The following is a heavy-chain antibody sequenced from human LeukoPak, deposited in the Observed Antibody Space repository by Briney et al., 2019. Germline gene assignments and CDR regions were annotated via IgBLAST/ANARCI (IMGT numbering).Heavy chain of an antibody. J-gene: IGHJ4*02. Sequence: SETLSLTCAVYGGSFSGYYWSWIRQPPGNGLEWIGEINHGGSTNYNPSLKSRVTISVDTSKNQFSLKLSSVTAADTAVYYCARIAALIDYWGQGTLVTVSS. V-gene: IGHV4-34*01. CDR1: GGSFSGYY. CDR2: INHGGST. CDR3: ARIAALIDY. D-gene: IGHD6-6*01.